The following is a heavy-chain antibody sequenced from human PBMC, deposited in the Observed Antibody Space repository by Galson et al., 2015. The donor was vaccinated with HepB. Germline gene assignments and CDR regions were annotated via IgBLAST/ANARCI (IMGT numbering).Heavy chain of an antibody. V-gene: IGHV1-3*04. CDR3: ARDGSSGGDTYYGMDV. CDR2: INTDHDT. Sequence: SVKVSCKASGYTFISYAMHWVRQAPGQRLEWMGWINTDHDTKYSENFQGRVTITRDTSASTMYLEMSSLRNEDTAVYYCARDGSSGGDTYYGMDVWGQGTTVTVTS. D-gene: IGHD3-10*01. J-gene: IGHJ6*02. CDR1: GYTFISYA.